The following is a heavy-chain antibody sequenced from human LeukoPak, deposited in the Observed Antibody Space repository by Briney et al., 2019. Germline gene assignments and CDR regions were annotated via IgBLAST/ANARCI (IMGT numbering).Heavy chain of an antibody. V-gene: IGHV3-74*01. CDR3: AKTRIITAYDALDI. CDR2: INSDGTTT. CDR1: GFTFSSKW. Sequence: GGSLRLSCAASGFTFSSKWMYWVRQAPGKGPVWVARINSDGTTTTYADSVKGRFTISRDNARNTLYLQMNSLRAEDTAVYYCAKTRIITAYDALDIWGQGTVVSVSS. J-gene: IGHJ3*02. D-gene: IGHD3-10*01.